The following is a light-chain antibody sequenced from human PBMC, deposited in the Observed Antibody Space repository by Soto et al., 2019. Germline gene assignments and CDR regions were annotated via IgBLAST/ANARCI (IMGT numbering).Light chain of an antibody. CDR2: AAS. J-gene: IGKJ1*01. Sequence: AIQLTQSPSSLSASVGDRVTITCRASQGISSALGWYQQKPGKVPKLLIYAASTLQSGVPSRFSGSGSGTDFTLTISSLQPEDFATYYCLLDFSYFWAFGQGTKVEVK. V-gene: IGKV1-6*01. CDR3: LLDFSYFWA. CDR1: QGISSA.